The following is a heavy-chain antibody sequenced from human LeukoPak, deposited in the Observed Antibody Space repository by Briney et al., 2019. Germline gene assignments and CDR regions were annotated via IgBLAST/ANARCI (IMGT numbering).Heavy chain of an antibody. CDR1: GGSMNNYF. CDR3: GRLSFPWHSFHY. CDR2: IYYSGSA. J-gene: IGHJ4*02. Sequence: SETLSLTCTVSGGSMNNYFWTWVRQSPGKGLEWIGYIYYSGSANYNPSLKSRVTMSVDTSKNQFSLNLNSVTAADTAVYYCGRLSFPWHSFHYWAPGILDTVSS. V-gene: IGHV4-59*01.